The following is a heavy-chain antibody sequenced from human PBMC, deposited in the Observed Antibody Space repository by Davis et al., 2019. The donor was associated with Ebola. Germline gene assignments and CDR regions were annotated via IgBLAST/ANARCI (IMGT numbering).Heavy chain of an antibody. CDR3: ARPHCTNGVCYLYGMDV. V-gene: IGHV5-51*01. J-gene: IGHJ6*04. CDR1: GNSFSSHW. D-gene: IGHD2-8*01. Sequence: GESLKIPCKDSGNSFSSHWIGRVRQMPGKGLEWMGIIYTGDSDTRYSPSFQGQVTISADKSISTAYLQWSSLKASDTAMYYCARPHCTNGVCYLYGMDVWGKGTTVTVSS. CDR2: IYTGDSDT.